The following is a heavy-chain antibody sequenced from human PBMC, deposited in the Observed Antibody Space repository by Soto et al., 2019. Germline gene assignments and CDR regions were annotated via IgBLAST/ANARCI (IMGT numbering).Heavy chain of an antibody. CDR1: GYGFTTYG. D-gene: IGHD1-1*01. CDR3: ARGRYGDY. V-gene: IGHV1-18*01. CDR2: ISAHNGNT. J-gene: IGHJ4*02. Sequence: QVHLVQSGAEVKKPGASVKVSCKGSGYGFTTYGITWVRQAPGQGLEWMAWISAHNGNTNYAQKLQGRDTVTRYTSTSTAYMELRSLRSDDTGVYYCARGRYGDYWGQGALVTVSS.